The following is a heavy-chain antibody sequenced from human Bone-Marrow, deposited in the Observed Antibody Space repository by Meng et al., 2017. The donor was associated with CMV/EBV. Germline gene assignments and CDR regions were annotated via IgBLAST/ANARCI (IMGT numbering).Heavy chain of an antibody. V-gene: IGHV3-30*02. D-gene: IGHD3-3*01. CDR3: AKGLGALWSGSYYGMDV. CDR2: IWYDGSNK. Sequence: GGSLRLSCAASGFTFSSYGMHWVRQAPGKGLEWVAVIWYDGSNKYYADSVKGRFTISRDNSKNTLYLQMNSLRAEDMALYYCAKGLGALWSGSYYGMDVWGQGTTVTGSS. J-gene: IGHJ6*02. CDR1: GFTFSSYG.